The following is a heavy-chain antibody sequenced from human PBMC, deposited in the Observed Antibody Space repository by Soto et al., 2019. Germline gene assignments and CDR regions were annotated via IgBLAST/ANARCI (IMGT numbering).Heavy chain of an antibody. V-gene: IGHV1-24*01. Sequence: APVKGCCKVSGDTLTELSMHWVRHAPGKGLEWMGGFDPEDGETIYAQKFQGRVTMTEDTSTDTAYMELSSLRSEDTAVYYCATTRGRVYDFWSGYRRAAFDIWGQGTMVTVSS. CDR2: FDPEDGET. D-gene: IGHD3-3*01. CDR3: ATTRGRVYDFWSGYRRAAFDI. CDR1: GDTLTELS. J-gene: IGHJ3*02.